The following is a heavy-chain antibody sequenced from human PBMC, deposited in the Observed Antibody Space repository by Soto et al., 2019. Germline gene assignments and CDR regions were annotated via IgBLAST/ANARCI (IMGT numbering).Heavy chain of an antibody. CDR1: EFTVSSSY. CDR3: ARHPPGTTAGTYYGMDV. V-gene: IGHV3-53*01. Sequence: GGSLRLSCAASEFTVSSSYMSWVRQAPGKGPEWVSVIYSGGSTFYADSVKGRFTISRDESKNTLDLQLNSLRAEDTAVYYCARHPPGTTAGTYYGMDVWGQGTTVTVSS. D-gene: IGHD1-26*01. J-gene: IGHJ6*02. CDR2: IYSGGST.